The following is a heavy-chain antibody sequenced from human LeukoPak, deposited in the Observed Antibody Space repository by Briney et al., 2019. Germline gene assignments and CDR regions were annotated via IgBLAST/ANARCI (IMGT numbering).Heavy chain of an antibody. Sequence: SETLSLTCTVSGGSVSSGSYYWSWIRQPAGTGLEWIGRIYTSGSTHYNPSLKSRVTISVDPSKNQFSLKLSSVTAADTAVYFCARDHHGSSYWGQGTLVTVSS. D-gene: IGHD6-13*01. CDR1: GGSVSSGSYY. CDR2: IYTSGST. J-gene: IGHJ4*02. V-gene: IGHV4-61*10. CDR3: ARDHHGSSY.